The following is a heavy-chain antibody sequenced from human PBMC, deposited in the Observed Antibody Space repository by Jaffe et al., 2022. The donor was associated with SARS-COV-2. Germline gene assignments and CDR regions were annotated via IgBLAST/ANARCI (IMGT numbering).Heavy chain of an antibody. D-gene: IGHD2-2*02. CDR2: MSSDGNKK. Sequence: QVQLVESGGGEVQPGTSLRLSCEASGFTFSRYGMHWVRQAPGKGLEWMAIMSSDGNKKYYVDSVKGRFTISRDNSKSTLYLQMNSLRLEDTAVYYCATDYCTSPSCYTLDYWGQGTLVTVSS. CDR1: GFTFSRYG. V-gene: IGHV3-30*03. CDR3: ATDYCTSPSCYTLDY. J-gene: IGHJ4*02.